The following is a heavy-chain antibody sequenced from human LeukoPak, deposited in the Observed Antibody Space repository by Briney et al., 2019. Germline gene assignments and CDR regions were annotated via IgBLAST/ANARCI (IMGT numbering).Heavy chain of an antibody. CDR2: ISGSGGST. D-gene: IGHD5-24*01. V-gene: IGHV3-23*01. J-gene: IGHJ3*02. Sequence: PGGSLRLSCAASGFTFSSYAMSWVRQAPGKGLEWVSAISGSGGSTYYADSVKGRFTISRDNSKNTLYLQMNSLRAEDTAVYYCAKDSGDGYRRGGAFDIWGQGTMVTVSS. CDR1: GFTFSSYA. CDR3: AKDSGDGYRRGGAFDI.